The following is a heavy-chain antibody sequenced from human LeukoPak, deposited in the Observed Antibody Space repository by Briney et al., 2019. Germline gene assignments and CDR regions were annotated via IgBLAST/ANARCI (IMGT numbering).Heavy chain of an antibody. D-gene: IGHD3-22*01. V-gene: IGHV3-23*01. Sequence: GGSLRLSCVASGFTFSSYAMGWVRQAPGKGPEWVSSFSGSGGHTYFADSVKGRFTISRDNSKNTLDLQMNSLKVEDTAVYYCAKFRYHSNDKNYLDFNYWGQGTLVTVSS. CDR3: AKFRYHSNDKNYLDFNY. CDR1: GFTFSSYA. J-gene: IGHJ4*02. CDR2: FSGSGGHT.